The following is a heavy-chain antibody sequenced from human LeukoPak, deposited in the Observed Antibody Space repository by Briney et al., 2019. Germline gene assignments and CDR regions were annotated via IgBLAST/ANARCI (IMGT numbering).Heavy chain of an antibody. CDR1: GGSISSYY. D-gene: IGHD3-16*01. Sequence: SETLSLTCTVSGGSISSYYWSWIRQPPGKGLEWIGDIYYSGSTNYNPSLKSRVTISVDTSKNQFSLKLSSVTAADMAVYYCARGGFIPYNWFDPWGQGTLVTVSS. V-gene: IGHV4-59*01. CDR3: ARGGFIPYNWFDP. J-gene: IGHJ5*02. CDR2: IYYSGST.